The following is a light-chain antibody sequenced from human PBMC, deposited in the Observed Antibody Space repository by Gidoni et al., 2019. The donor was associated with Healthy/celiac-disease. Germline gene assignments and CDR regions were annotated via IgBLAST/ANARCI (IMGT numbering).Light chain of an antibody. V-gene: IGKV3-15*01. Sequence: EIVMTQSPATLSVSPGGSATLSCRASQSVSSNLAWYQQKPGQAARLLIYCAATSATGIPARFSSSGAGTEFTLTISSLQSEDFAVYYCQQYNNWPFYTFGQGTKLEIK. J-gene: IGKJ2*01. CDR1: QSVSSN. CDR3: QQYNNWPFYT. CDR2: CAA.